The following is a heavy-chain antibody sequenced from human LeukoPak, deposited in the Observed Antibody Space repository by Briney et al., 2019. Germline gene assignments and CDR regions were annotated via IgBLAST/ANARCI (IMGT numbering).Heavy chain of an antibody. V-gene: IGHV3-74*01. CDR2: INSDGSST. J-gene: IGHJ4*02. D-gene: IGHD5-18*01. CDR1: GFTFSSYW. CDR3: ARSEGTTWIQLWSPFDY. Sequence: PGGSLRLSGAASGFTFSSYWMHWVRQAPGKGLVWVSRINSDGSSTGYADSVKGRFTISRDNAKNTLYLQMNSLRAEDTAVYYCARSEGTTWIQLWSPFDYWGQGTLVTVSS.